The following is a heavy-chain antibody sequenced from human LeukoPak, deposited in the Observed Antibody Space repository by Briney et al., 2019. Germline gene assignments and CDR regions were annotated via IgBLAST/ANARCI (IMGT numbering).Heavy chain of an antibody. J-gene: IGHJ4*02. D-gene: IGHD3-3*01. CDR1: GGPIRCYH. Sequence: SETLSLTCAVYGGPIRCYHWNWIRQPPGKGLEWFGGINHSGSTNYNPSLKRRVTISVDTSKNQFSLKLNSVTAADTAVYYCVADKAQYDFWSGYARDYWGQGTLVTVAS. CDR2: INHSGST. CDR3: VADKAQYDFWSGYARDY. V-gene: IGHV4-34*01.